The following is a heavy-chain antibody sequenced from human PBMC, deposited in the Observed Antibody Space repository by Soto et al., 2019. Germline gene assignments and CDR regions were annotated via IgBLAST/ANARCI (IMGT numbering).Heavy chain of an antibody. Sequence: PGGSLRLSCAASGFTFSSDDMSSVRRAPGRGLQWVSAISGSGGSTYYTDSVKGRFTISRDNSKNTLYLQMNSLRAEDTAVYSCAKXDPFDIVVVAAAIGFAYWGQGTLVTVSS. CDR2: ISGSGGST. J-gene: IGHJ4*02. CDR1: GFTFSSDD. CDR3: AKXDPFDIVVVAAAIGFAY. D-gene: IGHD2-2*01. V-gene: IGHV3-23*01.